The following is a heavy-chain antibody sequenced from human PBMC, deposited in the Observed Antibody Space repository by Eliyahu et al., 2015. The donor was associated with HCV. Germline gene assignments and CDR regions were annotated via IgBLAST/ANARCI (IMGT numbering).Heavy chain of an antibody. Sequence: QVQLVESGXGLVKPGGSLRLSCAASGFTFSXYYMSWIRQAPGQGLEWVSYISSSGSTIYYADSVKGRFTISRDNAKNSLYLQMNSLRAEDTAVYYCARDGVVPAAPENAFDIWGQGTMVTVSS. CDR1: GFTFSXYY. CDR2: ISSSGSTI. CDR3: ARDGVVPAAPENAFDI. D-gene: IGHD2-2*01. V-gene: IGHV3-11*01. J-gene: IGHJ3*02.